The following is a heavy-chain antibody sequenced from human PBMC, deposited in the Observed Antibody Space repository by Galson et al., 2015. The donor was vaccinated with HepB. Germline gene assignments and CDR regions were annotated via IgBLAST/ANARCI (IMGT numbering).Heavy chain of an antibody. Sequence: SVKVSCKVSGYTLTELSMHWVRQAPGKGLEWMGGFDPEDGETIYAQKFQGRVTMTEDTSTDTAYMELSSLRSEDTAAYYCATRTPPARVVIYQGYFDLWGRGTLVTVSS. CDR1: GYTLTELS. V-gene: IGHV1-24*01. D-gene: IGHD3-3*01. CDR3: ATRTPPARVVIYQGYFDL. J-gene: IGHJ2*01. CDR2: FDPEDGET.